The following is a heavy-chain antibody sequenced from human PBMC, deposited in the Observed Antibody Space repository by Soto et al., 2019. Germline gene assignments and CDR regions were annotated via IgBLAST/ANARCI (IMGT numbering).Heavy chain of an antibody. CDR1: GYSFTSYW. Sequence: GESLKISCKGSGYSFTSYWIGWVRQMPGKGLEWMGIIYPGDSDTRYSPSFQGQVTISADKSISTAYLQWSSLKASDTAMYYFARLSRTGSMGYYYYGMDVWGQGTTVTVSS. D-gene: IGHD1-1*01. J-gene: IGHJ6*02. CDR2: IYPGDSDT. CDR3: ARLSRTGSMGYYYYGMDV. V-gene: IGHV5-51*01.